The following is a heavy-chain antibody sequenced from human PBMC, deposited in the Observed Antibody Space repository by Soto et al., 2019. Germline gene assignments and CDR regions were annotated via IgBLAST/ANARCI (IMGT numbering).Heavy chain of an antibody. CDR1: GFTFSNFA. D-gene: IGHD2-2*01. J-gene: IGHJ6*03. CDR2: ITGSTGTT. Sequence: EVQVLESGGGSVQPGGSLRLSCTASGFTFSNFAMSWVRHAPGKGLEWVSEITGSTGTTYYADSVKGRFIISRDNSKNTVHLQMNSLRAEDTAVYSCAKDTSSSPYYMDVWGKGTTVTVSS. V-gene: IGHV3-23*01. CDR3: AKDTSSSPYYMDV.